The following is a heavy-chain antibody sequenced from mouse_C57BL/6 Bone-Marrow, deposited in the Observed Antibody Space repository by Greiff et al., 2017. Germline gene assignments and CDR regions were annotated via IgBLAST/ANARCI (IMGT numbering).Heavy chain of an antibody. CDR3: ARRGSNYPFDY. Sequence: VQLQQSGPELVKPGASVKIPCKASGYTFTDYNMDWVKQSHGKSLEWIGDINPNTGGTIYNQKFKGKATLTVDKSSSTAYMELRSLTSEDTAVYYCARRGSNYPFDYWGQGTTLTVSS. D-gene: IGHD2-5*01. J-gene: IGHJ2*01. CDR1: GYTFTDYN. V-gene: IGHV1-18*01. CDR2: INPNTGGT.